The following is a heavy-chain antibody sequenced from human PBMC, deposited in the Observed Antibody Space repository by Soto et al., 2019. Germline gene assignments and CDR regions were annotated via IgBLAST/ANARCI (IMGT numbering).Heavy chain of an antibody. J-gene: IGHJ6*02. CDR3: ARGGRNDYYYYGMDV. V-gene: IGHV3-30*04. Sequence: GGSLRLSCAASGFTFSSYAMHWVRQAPGKGLEWVAVISYDGSNKYYADSVKGRFTISRDNSKNTLYLQMNSLRAEDTAVYYCARGGRNDYYYYGMDVWGQGTTVTVSS. CDR2: ISYDGSNK. CDR1: GFTFSSYA. D-gene: IGHD1-1*01.